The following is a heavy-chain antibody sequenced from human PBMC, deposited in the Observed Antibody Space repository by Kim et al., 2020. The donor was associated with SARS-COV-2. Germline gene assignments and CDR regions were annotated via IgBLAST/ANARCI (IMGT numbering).Heavy chain of an antibody. CDR1: GFTFSNVW. J-gene: IGHJ5*02. V-gene: IGHV3-15*01. CDR3: TTNDWFDP. Sequence: GGSLRLSCATSGFTFSNVWINWVRQAPGKGLEWVGRIKSKNAGGTTDYAAPVKGRFTISRDDSINTLYLQMNGLKTEDTAVYYCTTNDWFDPWGQGTLVTVSS. CDR2: IKSKNAGGTT.